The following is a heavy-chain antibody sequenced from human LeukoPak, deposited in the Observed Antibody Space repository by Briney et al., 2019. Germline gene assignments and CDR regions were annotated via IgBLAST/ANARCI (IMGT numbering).Heavy chain of an antibody. CDR3: AKDRIVATTLDY. V-gene: IGHV3-30-3*01. D-gene: IGHD5-12*01. CDR2: ISYDGSNK. Sequence: PGGSLRLSCAASRFTFSSYAMHWVRQAPGKGLEWVTVISYDGSNKYYADSVKGRFTISRDNSKNTLYLQMNSLRAEDTAVYYCAKDRIVATTLDYWGQGTLVTVSS. J-gene: IGHJ4*02. CDR1: RFTFSSYA.